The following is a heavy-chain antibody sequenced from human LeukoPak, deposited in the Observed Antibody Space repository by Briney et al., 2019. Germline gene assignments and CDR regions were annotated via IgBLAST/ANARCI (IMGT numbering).Heavy chain of an antibody. CDR1: GGSISNYY. Sequence: SETLSLTCTVSGGSISNYYWSWIRQPPGKGLEWIGSIYYRGNTYYTPSLKSRVTISVDTAKNQFSLKLSSVTAADTAVYYCARQSTKDSSGWLFDYWGQGTLLTVSS. CDR2: IYYRGNT. V-gene: IGHV4-59*05. CDR3: ARQSTKDSSGWLFDY. J-gene: IGHJ4*02. D-gene: IGHD6-19*01.